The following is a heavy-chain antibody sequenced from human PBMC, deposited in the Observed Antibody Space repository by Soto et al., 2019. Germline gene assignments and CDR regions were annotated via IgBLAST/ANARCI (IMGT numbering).Heavy chain of an antibody. CDR1: GFTFSSYA. CDR2: ISGSGGNT. J-gene: IGHJ6*03. Sequence: GGSLRLSCAASGFTFSSYAMSWVRQAPGKGLEWVSAISGSGGNTYYADSVKGRFTISRDNSKNTLYLQMNSLRAEDTAVYYCAKGTYTYYSNSRYYYYYMDVWGKGTTVTVSS. D-gene: IGHD4-4*01. V-gene: IGHV3-23*01. CDR3: AKGTYTYYSNSRYYYYYMDV.